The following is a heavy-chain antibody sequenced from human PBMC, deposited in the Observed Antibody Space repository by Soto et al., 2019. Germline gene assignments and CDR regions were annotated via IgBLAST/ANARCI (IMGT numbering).Heavy chain of an antibody. CDR1: GGSISSYY. Sequence: SETLSLTCTVSGGSISSYYWSWIRQPPGKGLEWIGYIYYSGSTNYNPSLKSRVTISVDTSKNQFSLKLSSVTAADTAVYYCARDHLHSSSWHYYYGMDVWGQGTTVTV. V-gene: IGHV4-59*01. CDR2: IYYSGST. D-gene: IGHD6-13*01. J-gene: IGHJ6*02. CDR3: ARDHLHSSSWHYYYGMDV.